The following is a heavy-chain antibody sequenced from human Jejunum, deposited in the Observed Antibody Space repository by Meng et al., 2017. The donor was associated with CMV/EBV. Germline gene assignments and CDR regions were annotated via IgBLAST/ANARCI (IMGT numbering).Heavy chain of an antibody. D-gene: IGHD3-16*01. V-gene: IGHV3-74*01. CDR1: GFSFSSNW. CDR3: VASGRGIDWYLDL. Sequence: AAAGFSFSSNWVPWVRQAPGKGLVWVARISNDGFTTSYADSVKGRFTISRDNARNTLYLQVNSLRAEDTAVYYCVASGRGIDWYLDLWGRGTLVTVSS. J-gene: IGHJ2*01. CDR2: ISNDGFTT.